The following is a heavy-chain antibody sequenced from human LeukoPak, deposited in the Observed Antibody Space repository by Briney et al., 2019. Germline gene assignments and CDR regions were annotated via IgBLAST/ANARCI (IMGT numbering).Heavy chain of an antibody. CDR2: IYHSGST. Sequence: SETLSLTCTVSGYSISSGYYWGWIRQPPGKGLEWIGSIYHSGSTYYNPSRKSRVTISVDTSKNQFSLKLSSVTAADTAVYYCARDLSSPGSLDPFDYWGQGTLVTVSS. D-gene: IGHD6-13*01. J-gene: IGHJ4*02. CDR3: ARDLSSPGSLDPFDY. CDR1: GYSISSGYY. V-gene: IGHV4-38-2*02.